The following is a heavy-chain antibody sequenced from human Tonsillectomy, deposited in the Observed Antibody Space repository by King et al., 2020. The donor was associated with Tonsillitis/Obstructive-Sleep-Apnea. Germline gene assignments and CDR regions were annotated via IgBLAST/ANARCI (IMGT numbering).Heavy chain of an antibody. CDR1: GGTFSSHT. D-gene: IGHD3-3*01. J-gene: IGHJ6*02. CDR3: ATGLGVIIIKGNSYYDMDV. CDR2: IIPILDIT. V-gene: IGHV1-69*10. Sequence: QLVQSGAEVKKPGSSVKVSCKASGGTFSSHTISWVRQAPGQGLEWMGGIIPILDITNYAQKFQGRVTITADKSTSTAHMELSSLRSEDTAVYYCATGLGVIIIKGNSYYDMDVWGQGTTVTVSS.